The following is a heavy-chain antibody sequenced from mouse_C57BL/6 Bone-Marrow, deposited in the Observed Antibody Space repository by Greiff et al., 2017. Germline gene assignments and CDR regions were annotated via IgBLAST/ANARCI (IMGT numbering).Heavy chain of an antibody. J-gene: IGHJ3*01. CDR2: IHPSDSDT. CDR3: AIRALYYSIFAY. CDR1: GYTFTSYW. Sequence: QVQLKQPGAELVKPGASVKVSCKASGYTFTSYWLHWVKQRPGQGLEWIGRIHPSDSDTNYNQKLKGKATLTVDKSSSTAYMQLSSLTSEYAAVYYCAIRALYYSIFAYWGQGTLVTVSA. D-gene: IGHD2-5*01. V-gene: IGHV1-74*01.